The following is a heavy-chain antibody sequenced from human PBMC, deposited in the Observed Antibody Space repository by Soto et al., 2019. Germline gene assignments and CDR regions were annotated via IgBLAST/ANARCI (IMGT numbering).Heavy chain of an antibody. CDR3: ARDSRTMVRGVIIGYYYGMDV. V-gene: IGHV3-21*01. Sequence: EVQLVESGGGLVKPGGSLRLSCAASGFTFSSYSMNWVCQAPGKGLEWVSSISSSSSYIYYADSVKGRFTISRDNAKNSLYLQMNSLRAEDTAVYYCARDSRTMVRGVIIGYYYGMDVWGQGTTVTVSS. D-gene: IGHD3-10*01. J-gene: IGHJ6*02. CDR1: GFTFSSYS. CDR2: ISSSSSYI.